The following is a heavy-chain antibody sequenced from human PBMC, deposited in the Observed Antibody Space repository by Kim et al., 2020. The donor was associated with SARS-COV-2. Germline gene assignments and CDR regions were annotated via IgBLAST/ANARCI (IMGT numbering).Heavy chain of an antibody. D-gene: IGHD1-26*01. Sequence: GGSLRLSCAASEFTFSNYYIDWVRQAPGKGLEWVGRIMHKGNGYATEYSASVRGRFTISREDSKSSVFLQMNSLKSEDTAVYYCARDFHGSYDLWGQGTLVTVSS. CDR1: EFTFSNYY. V-gene: IGHV3-72*01. CDR3: ARDFHGSYDL. J-gene: IGHJ5*02. CDR2: IMHKGNGYAT.